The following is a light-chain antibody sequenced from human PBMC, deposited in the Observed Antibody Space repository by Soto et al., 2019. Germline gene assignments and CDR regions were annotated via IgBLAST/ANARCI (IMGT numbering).Light chain of an antibody. V-gene: IGKV3-11*01. J-gene: IGKJ1*01. CDR2: DAS. Sequence: EIVLTQSPATLSLFPGERATLSCRASQSVSRYLAWYQQKPGQAPRLLIYDASNRATGIPARFSGSGSGTDFTLTISSLEPEDFAVYYCQQRSNWPLTFGQGTKVDI. CDR1: QSVSRY. CDR3: QQRSNWPLT.